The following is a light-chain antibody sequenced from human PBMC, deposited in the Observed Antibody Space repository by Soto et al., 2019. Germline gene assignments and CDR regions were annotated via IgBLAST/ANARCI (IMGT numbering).Light chain of an antibody. CDR3: HQYNSYWT. CDR1: QSIGSW. J-gene: IGKJ1*01. V-gene: IGKV1-5*03. Sequence: DTQMTQCPSTLSASVVDRVTITFRASQSIGSWLAWYQQTPGKAPKLLIYKTSILENGVPSRFSGSGSGTEFTLSISSLQPDDFATYYCHQYNSYWTFGQGTKVDIK. CDR2: KTS.